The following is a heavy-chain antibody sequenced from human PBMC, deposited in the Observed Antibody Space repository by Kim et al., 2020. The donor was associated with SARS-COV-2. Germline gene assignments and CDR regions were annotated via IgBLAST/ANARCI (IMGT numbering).Heavy chain of an antibody. V-gene: IGHV3-7*01. CDR2: IKPDGSDK. D-gene: IGHD2-2*01. Sequence: GGSLRLSCAASGFTFSDYWMNWVRQAPGKGLEWVGNIKPDGSDKYYVDSVKGRFTISRDNAKNSLYLQMNSLRAEDTAMYYCSRDSRSLMADSWGQGTLV. CDR1: GFTFSDYW. CDR3: SRDSRSLMADS. J-gene: IGHJ5*01.